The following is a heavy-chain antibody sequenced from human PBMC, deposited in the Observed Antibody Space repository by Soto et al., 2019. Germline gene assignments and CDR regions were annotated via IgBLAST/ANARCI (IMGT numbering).Heavy chain of an antibody. Sequence: PSETLSLTCAVYGGSFSGYYWIWIRQPPGKGLEWIGEINHSGSTNYNPSLKSRVTISVDTSKNQFSLKLSSVTAADTAVYYCARGPTLSIAARPHDYWGQGTLVTVSS. J-gene: IGHJ4*02. D-gene: IGHD6-6*01. CDR2: INHSGST. V-gene: IGHV4-34*01. CDR1: GGSFSGYY. CDR3: ARGPTLSIAARPHDY.